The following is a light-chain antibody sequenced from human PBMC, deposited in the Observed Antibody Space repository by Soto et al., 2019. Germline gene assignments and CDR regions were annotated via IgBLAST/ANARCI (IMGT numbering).Light chain of an antibody. CDR1: QNISSY. Sequence: DIQMTQSPSSLSASIGDRVTITCRASQNISSYLNWYQQKPGKAPKLLIYAASSLQSGVPSRFSGSGSGTDFTLTISSLQPGDFATYYCQQSYSTPLTFGGGTKVDIK. CDR2: AAS. CDR3: QQSYSTPLT. J-gene: IGKJ4*01. V-gene: IGKV1-39*01.